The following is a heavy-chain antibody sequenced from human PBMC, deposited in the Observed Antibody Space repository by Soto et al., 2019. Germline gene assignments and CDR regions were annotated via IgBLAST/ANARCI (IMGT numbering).Heavy chain of an antibody. Sequence: ASVKVSCKASGYTFTSYYMHWVRQAPGQGLEWMGIINPSDGRTSYAQKFQGRVTMTRDTSTSTVYMELSSLRSEDTAVYYCARVLATRTFDYWGQGTLVTVSS. D-gene: IGHD6-6*01. CDR3: ARVLATRTFDY. CDR1: GYTFTSYY. V-gene: IGHV1-46*01. CDR2: INPSDGRT. J-gene: IGHJ4*02.